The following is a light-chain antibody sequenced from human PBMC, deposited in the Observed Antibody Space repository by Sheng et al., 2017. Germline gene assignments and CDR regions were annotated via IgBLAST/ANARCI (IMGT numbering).Light chain of an antibody. CDR1: RSNIGAGYD. J-gene: IGLJ2*01. CDR3: QSFDNSLSGSRL. CDR2: ANN. V-gene: IGLV1-40*01. Sequence: QSVLTQPPSVSGAPGQRVTISCTGSRSNIGAGYDVNWYQQVPGTAPKLLIYANNIRPSGVPDRFSGSKSGTSASLAITGLQAEDEADYYCQSFDNSLSGSRLFGGGTKGDRP.